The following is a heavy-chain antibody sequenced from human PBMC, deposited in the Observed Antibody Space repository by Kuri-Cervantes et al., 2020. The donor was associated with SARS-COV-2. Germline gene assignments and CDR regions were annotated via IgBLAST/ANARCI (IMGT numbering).Heavy chain of an antibody. J-gene: IGHJ6*02. CDR1: GYTLTELS. CDR2: FDPEDGET. D-gene: IGHD2-2*02. Sequence: ASVKVSCKVSGYTLTELSMHWVRQAPGKGLEWMGGFDPEDGETIYAQKFQGRVTMTEDTSTDTAYMELSSLRSEDTAVYYCASHLQYCSSTSCYMSHYYYYYGTDVWGQGTTVTVSS. CDR3: ASHLQYCSSTSCYMSHYYYYYGTDV. V-gene: IGHV1-24*01.